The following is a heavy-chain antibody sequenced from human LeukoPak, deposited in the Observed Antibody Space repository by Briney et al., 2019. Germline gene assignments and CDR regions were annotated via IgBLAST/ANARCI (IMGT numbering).Heavy chain of an antibody. V-gene: IGHV4-61*02. CDR1: GGSISSGSYY. D-gene: IGHD2-2*02. CDR2: IYTSGST. Sequence: SQTLSLTCTVSGGSISSGSYYWSWIRQPAGKGLEWIGRIYTSGSTNYNPSFKSRVTISVDTSKNQFSLKLSSVTAADTAVYYCARELVVPAAIGWFDPWGQGTLVTVSS. J-gene: IGHJ5*02. CDR3: ARELVVPAAIGWFDP.